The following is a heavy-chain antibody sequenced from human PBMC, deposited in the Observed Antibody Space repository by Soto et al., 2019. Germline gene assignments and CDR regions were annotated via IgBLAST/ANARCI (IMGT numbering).Heavy chain of an antibody. CDR2: VSSDGGSI. V-gene: IGHV3-64D*08. CDR3: AKPGYSSSAFDS. D-gene: IGHD2-2*01. CDR1: GFSFSTYT. J-gene: IGHJ4*02. Sequence: EVQLVESGGGLVQPGGSLRLSCSASGFSFSTYTLHGVRQAPGMGLESVAVVSSDGGSIHYAASVKGRFTISRDNSMSTLYLQLRRMQPDETAVYYCAKPGYSSSAFDSWGKGTLVTVSS.